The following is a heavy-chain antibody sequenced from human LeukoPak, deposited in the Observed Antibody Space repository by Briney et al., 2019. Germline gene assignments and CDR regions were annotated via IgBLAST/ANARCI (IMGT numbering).Heavy chain of an antibody. Sequence: PSETLSLTCTVSGGSISSSSYYWGWIRQPPGKGLEWIGSIYYSGSTYYNPSLKSRVTISVDTSKNQFSLKLSSVTAADTAAYYCARVRRDYGSGSYLTRGFDPWGQGTLVTVSS. V-gene: IGHV4-39*07. CDR1: GGSISSSSYY. J-gene: IGHJ5*02. CDR3: ARVRRDYGSGSYLTRGFDP. CDR2: IYYSGST. D-gene: IGHD3-10*01.